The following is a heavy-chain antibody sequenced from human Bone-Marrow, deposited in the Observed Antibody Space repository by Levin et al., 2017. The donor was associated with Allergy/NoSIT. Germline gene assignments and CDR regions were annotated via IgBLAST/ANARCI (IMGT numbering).Heavy chain of an antibody. V-gene: IGHV4-30-4*01. CDR2: IFYSGST. CDR1: GGSISSGAYY. J-gene: IGHJ4*02. D-gene: IGHD1-1*01. Sequence: SETLSLTCTVSGGSISSGAYYWSWIRQPPGKGLEWIGYIFYSGSTYYNPSLKSRVTISVDTSKNQFSLNPTSVTAADTAFYYCARSKNAGSIFDNWGQGTLVTVSS. CDR3: ARSKNAGSIFDN.